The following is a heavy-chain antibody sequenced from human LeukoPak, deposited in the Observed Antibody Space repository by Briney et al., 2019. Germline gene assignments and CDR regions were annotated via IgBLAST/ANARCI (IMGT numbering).Heavy chain of an antibody. CDR2: MYYDGAKK. D-gene: IGHD2-8*01. J-gene: IGHJ4*02. CDR3: AKEHCHNGVCYTSIDYFDY. CDR1: GFTFSDYG. V-gene: IGHV3-33*06. Sequence: GRSLRLSCAASGFTFSDYGMHWVRQAPGKGLEWVAVMYYDGAKKFYADSVKGRFTISRDNSKNTLYLQLNSLRAEDTAIYYCAKEHCHNGVCYTSIDYFDYWGQGTLVTVSS.